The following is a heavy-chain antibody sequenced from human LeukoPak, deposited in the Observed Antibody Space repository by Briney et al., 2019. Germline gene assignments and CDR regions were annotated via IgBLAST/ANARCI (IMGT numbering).Heavy chain of an antibody. V-gene: IGHV3-7*01. D-gene: IGHD5-12*01. Sequence: GGSLRLSCAASGFTFSKYWMTWVRQAPGKGLEWVAHTNQDGSEEHYMDYVKPRLTISRDNAKNSLSLQMNSLRAEDTAVYYCVRAGGVSGYDLLDYWGQGTLVTVSS. CDR1: GFTFSKYW. CDR2: TNQDGSEE. CDR3: VRAGGVSGYDLLDY. J-gene: IGHJ4*02.